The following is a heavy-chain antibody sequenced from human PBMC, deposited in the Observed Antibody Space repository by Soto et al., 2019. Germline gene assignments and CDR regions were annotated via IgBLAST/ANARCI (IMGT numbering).Heavy chain of an antibody. V-gene: IGHV4-31*03. CDR3: AREGVGAAANYYYYYGMDV. CDR2: IYYSGST. J-gene: IGHJ6*02. Sequence: SETLSLTCTVSGGSISSGVYYWSWIRQHPGKGLEWIGYIYYSGSTYYNPSLKSRVTISVDTSKNQFSLKLSSVTAADTAVYYCAREGVGAAANYYYYYGMDVWGQGTTVTVSS. D-gene: IGHD6-13*01. CDR1: GGSISSGVYY.